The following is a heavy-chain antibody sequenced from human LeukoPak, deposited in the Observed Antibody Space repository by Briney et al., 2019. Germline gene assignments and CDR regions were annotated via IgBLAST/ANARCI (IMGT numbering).Heavy chain of an antibody. V-gene: IGHV3-15*05. Sequence: GGSLRLSCAASGLSFSTAWMGWVRQAPGKGLEWVGRIKSKSDDGTAVYTAPVKGRFTISRDDSKDTLYLQMNSLGAEDTAVYYCARAMISGSDYWGQGTLVTVSS. CDR3: ARAMISGSDY. CDR1: GLSFSTAW. CDR2: IKSKSDDGTA. J-gene: IGHJ4*02. D-gene: IGHD3-22*01.